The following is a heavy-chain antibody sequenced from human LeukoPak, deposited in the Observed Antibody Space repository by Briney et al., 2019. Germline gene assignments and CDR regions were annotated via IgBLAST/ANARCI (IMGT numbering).Heavy chain of an antibody. Sequence: SGTLSLTCAVYGGSFSGYYWRWIRQPPGKGLEWIGEINHSGSTNYNPSLKSRVTISVDTSKNQLSLKMSSVTAADTAVYYCARGAGAGYNLQPFDYWGQGTLVTVSS. D-gene: IGHD5-24*01. CDR2: INHSGST. V-gene: IGHV4-34*01. J-gene: IGHJ4*02. CDR1: GGSFSGYY. CDR3: ARGAGAGYNLQPFDY.